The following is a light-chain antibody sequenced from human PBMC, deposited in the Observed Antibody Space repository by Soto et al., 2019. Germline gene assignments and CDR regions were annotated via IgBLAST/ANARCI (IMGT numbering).Light chain of an antibody. CDR2: GAS. J-gene: IGKJ5*01. V-gene: IGKV3-20*01. CDR1: QSVSSNY. CDR3: QQYGSSPPIT. Sequence: EIVLTQSPGTLSLSPGERATLSCRASQSVSSNYLAWYQQKPGQAPRLLIYGASSRATGIPDRFSGSGSGXXXXXXXXXLEPEDFAVYYCQQYGSSPPITFGQGTRLEIK.